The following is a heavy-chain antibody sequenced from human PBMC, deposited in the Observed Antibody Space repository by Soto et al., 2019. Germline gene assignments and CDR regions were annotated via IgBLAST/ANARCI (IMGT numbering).Heavy chain of an antibody. CDR3: TRAGILPTPYYFDY. CDR1: GFTFSDHY. V-gene: IGHV3-72*01. Sequence: EVHLVESGGGLVQPEGSLRLSCAASGFTFSDHYMDWVRQAPGKGLEWVGRIRNKANSYTTEYAASVKGRFTISRDDSRNSLYLQMNSLKTEDTAMYYCTRAGILPTPYYFDYWGQGTLVTVSS. J-gene: IGHJ4*02. CDR2: IRNKANSYTT. D-gene: IGHD2-21*01.